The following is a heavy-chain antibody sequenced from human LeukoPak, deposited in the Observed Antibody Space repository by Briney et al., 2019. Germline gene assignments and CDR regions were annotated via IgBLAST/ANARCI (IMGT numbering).Heavy chain of an antibody. Sequence: SQTLSLTCTLSGGSISLGSFYWTWIRQPAGKGLEWIGFVYTRGTTNYNPSLKSRVTMSPDTSKNQFSLNLNSVTAADTAVYYCARASGRFTTDWAPWMGFDLWGKGTLVAVSS. CDR1: GGSISLGSFY. V-gene: IGHV4-61*02. CDR2: VYTRGTT. D-gene: IGHD3-9*01. CDR3: ARASGRFTTDWAPWMGFDL. J-gene: IGHJ4*02.